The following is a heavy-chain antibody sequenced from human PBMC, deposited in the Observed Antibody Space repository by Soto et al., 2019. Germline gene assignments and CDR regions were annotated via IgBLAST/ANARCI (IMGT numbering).Heavy chain of an antibody. J-gene: IGHJ4*02. V-gene: IGHV4-30-4*01. Sequence: QVQLQESGPGLVKPSQTLSLTCTVSGGSISSGDYYWRWSRQPPGKGLDWIGYIYYSGSTYYNPSLKSRVTISVDTSKNQFSLKLSSVTAADTAVYYCARVDPYCGGDCYSWHFDYWGQGTLVTVSS. CDR1: GGSISSGDYY. CDR2: IYYSGST. D-gene: IGHD2-21*02. CDR3: ARVDPYCGGDCYSWHFDY.